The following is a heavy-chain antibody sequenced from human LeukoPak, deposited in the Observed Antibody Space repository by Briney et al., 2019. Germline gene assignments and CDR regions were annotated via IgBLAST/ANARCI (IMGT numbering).Heavy chain of an antibody. CDR3: ATLVYSGSRYHFDT. CDR1: NGTVKNYY. Sequence: SETLSLSCSVSNGTVKNYYLTWIRQAPGQGLEWIATFPCSGTTTYRASLDSRLIISVDNSKNTVSLRLFSVTAADTAVYYCATLVYSGSRYHFDTWGQGTLVTVSS. D-gene: IGHD1-26*01. V-gene: IGHV4-59*02. J-gene: IGHJ4*02. CDR2: FPCSGTT.